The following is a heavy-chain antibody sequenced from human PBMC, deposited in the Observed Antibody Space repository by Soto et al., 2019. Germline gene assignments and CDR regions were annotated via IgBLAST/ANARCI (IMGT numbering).Heavy chain of an antibody. CDR3: ARDKITGLFDY. J-gene: IGHJ4*02. Sequence: QVQLQQWGAGLLKPSETLSLTCAVYGGSFSGYYWTWIRQPPGTGLEWIGEINHSGSTNYNPSLKSRVTIPVDTSKNQFSLKLTSVTAADTAVYYCARDKITGLFDYWGQGTLVIVSS. D-gene: IGHD2-8*02. CDR2: INHSGST. CDR1: GGSFSGYY. V-gene: IGHV4-34*01.